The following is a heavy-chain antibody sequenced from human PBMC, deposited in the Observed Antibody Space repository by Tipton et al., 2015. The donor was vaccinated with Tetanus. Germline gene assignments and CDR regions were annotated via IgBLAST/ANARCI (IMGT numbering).Heavy chain of an antibody. V-gene: IGHV4-30-4*01. CDR3: AREHGMTGGGMGYYYGMDV. CDR1: GASIGSISYY. CDR2: TYYSGST. J-gene: IGHJ6*02. Sequence: TLSLTCTVSGASIGSISYYWSWIRQPPGKGLEWIGYTYYSGSTGYNPSLKSRVTISVDTSKNQFSLRLSSVTAADTAVYYCAREHGMTGGGMGYYYGMDVWGQGTTVTVSS. D-gene: IGHD3-16*01.